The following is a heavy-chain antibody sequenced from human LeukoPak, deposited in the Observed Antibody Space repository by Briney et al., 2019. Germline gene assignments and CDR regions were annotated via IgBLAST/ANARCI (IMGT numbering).Heavy chain of an antibody. CDR3: ARGGTYYYDNSGDEY. CDR1: GYSISSGYH. Sequence: SETLSLTCSVSGYSISSGYHWGWIRQPPGKGLEWIGSIYHSGRNYYNPSLKSRVTISVDTSKNQFSLRLSSLTAADTAVYYCARGGTYYYDNSGDEYWGQGTLVTVSS. CDR2: IYHSGRN. V-gene: IGHV4-38-2*02. J-gene: IGHJ4*02. D-gene: IGHD3-22*01.